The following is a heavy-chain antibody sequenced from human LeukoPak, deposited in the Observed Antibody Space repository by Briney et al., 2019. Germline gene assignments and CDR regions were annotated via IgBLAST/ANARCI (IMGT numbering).Heavy chain of an antibody. J-gene: IGHJ4*02. D-gene: IGHD1-26*01. CDR3: ARGLGGAKMRDY. Sequence: SQTLSLTCTVSGGSISSGDYYWSWIRQPPGKGLEWIGYIYYSGSTYYNPSLKSRGTISVDTSKNQFSLKLSSVTAADTAVYYCARGLGGAKMRDYWGQGTLVTVSS. V-gene: IGHV4-30-4*08. CDR1: GGSISSGDYY. CDR2: IYYSGST.